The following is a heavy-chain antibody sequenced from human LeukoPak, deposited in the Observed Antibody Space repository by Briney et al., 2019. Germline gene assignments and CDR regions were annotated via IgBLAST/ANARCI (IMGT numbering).Heavy chain of an antibody. V-gene: IGHV4-34*01. CDR2: INHSGST. CDR1: GGSFSGYY. D-gene: IGHD6-19*01. J-gene: IGHJ5*02. Sequence: SETLSLTCAVYGGSFSGYYWSWIRQPPGKGLEWIGEINHSGSTNYNPSLKSRVTISVDTSKNQFSLKLSSVTAADTAVCYCARSIAVPMNWFDPWGQGTLVTVSS. CDR3: ARSIAVPMNWFDP.